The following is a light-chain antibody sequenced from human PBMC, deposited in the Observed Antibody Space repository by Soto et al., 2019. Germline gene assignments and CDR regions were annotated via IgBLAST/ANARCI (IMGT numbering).Light chain of an antibody. Sequence: QSVLTQPASVSGSPGQPITITCTGTSSDVGSSNLVSWYQQHPGKAPKLMIYEDTKRPSGISNRFSGSKSGNTASLTISGLQAEDEADYYCCSYARSNSMVFGGGTKSPS. V-gene: IGLV2-23*01. J-gene: IGLJ2*01. CDR1: SSDVGSSNL. CDR3: CSYARSNSMV. CDR2: EDT.